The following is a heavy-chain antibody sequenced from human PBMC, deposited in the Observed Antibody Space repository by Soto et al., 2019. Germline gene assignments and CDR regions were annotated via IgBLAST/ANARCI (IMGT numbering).Heavy chain of an antibody. D-gene: IGHD3-22*01. J-gene: IGHJ5*02. Sequence: GGSVRLSCSVSGFTFSSYAMHWVRQAPGKGLEYVSAITSNGGSTYYADSVKGRFTISRDNSKNTLYLQMSSLRAEDTAVYYCVKDSPRDYYGPCGEGTLLTVYS. CDR1: GFTFSSYA. CDR2: ITSNGGST. V-gene: IGHV3-64D*06. CDR3: VKDSPRDYYGP.